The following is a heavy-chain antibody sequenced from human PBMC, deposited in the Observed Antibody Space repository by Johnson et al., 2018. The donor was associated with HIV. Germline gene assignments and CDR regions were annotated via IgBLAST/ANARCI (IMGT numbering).Heavy chain of an antibody. V-gene: IGHV3-20*04. D-gene: IGHD6-13*01. CDR2: ISWNSGSI. CDR1: GFTFDDYG. CDR3: ASGLAAARGAFDI. J-gene: IGHJ3*02. Sequence: EMQLVESGGGVVRPGGSLRLSCAAAGFTFDDYGMSWVRQAPGKGLEWVSGISWNSGSIGYADSVKGRFTISRDNSKKSLYLQMNSLRAEDTALYYGASGLAAARGAFDIGGQGTMVTVSS.